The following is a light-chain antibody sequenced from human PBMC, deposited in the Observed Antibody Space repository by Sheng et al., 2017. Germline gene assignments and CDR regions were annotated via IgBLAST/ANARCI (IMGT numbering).Light chain of an antibody. CDR3: TSYTNTNTLT. CDR2: EVS. Sequence: QSALTQPASVSGSPGQSITISCTGSTSDIGSYHYISWYQQLPGKAPRLMIFEVSHRPSGVSNRFSGSKSGNTASLTISGLQAEDEADYYCTSYTNTNTLTFGGGTKLTVV. CDR1: TSDIGSYHY. V-gene: IGLV2-14*01. J-gene: IGLJ2*01.